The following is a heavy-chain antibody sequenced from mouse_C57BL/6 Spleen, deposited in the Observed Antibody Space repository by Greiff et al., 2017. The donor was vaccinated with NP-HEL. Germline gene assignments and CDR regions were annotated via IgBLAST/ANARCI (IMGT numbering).Heavy chain of an antibody. CDR1: GYTFTSYW. Sequence: VQLQQPGAELVKPGASVKMSCKASGYTFTSYWITWVKQRPGQGLEWIGDIYPGSGSTNYNEKFKSKATLTVDTSSSTAYMQLSSLTSEDSAVYYCSLITTVVAEAMDYWGQGTSVTVSS. V-gene: IGHV1-55*01. CDR3: SLITTVVAEAMDY. CDR2: IYPGSGST. J-gene: IGHJ4*01. D-gene: IGHD1-1*01.